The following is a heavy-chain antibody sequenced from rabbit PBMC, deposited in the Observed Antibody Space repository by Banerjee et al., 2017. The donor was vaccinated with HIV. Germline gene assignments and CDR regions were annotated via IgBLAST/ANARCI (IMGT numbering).Heavy chain of an antibody. Sequence: QSLEESGGDLVKPGASLTLTCTASGFSFSSSYYMCWVRQAPGKGLEWIGCIYGGSGVSTYYASWVNGRFTISRSTSLNTVDLKMTSLTAADTATYFCARGVYAGYADYGYVPYYFNLWGPGTLVTVS. CDR3: ARGVYAGYADYGYVPYYFNL. J-gene: IGHJ4*01. D-gene: IGHD6-1*01. CDR1: GFSFSSSYY. V-gene: IGHV1S40*01. CDR2: IYGGSGVST.